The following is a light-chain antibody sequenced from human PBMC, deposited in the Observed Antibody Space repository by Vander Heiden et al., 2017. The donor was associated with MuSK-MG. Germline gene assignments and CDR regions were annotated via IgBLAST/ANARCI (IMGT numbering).Light chain of an antibody. CDR2: RNN. CDR3: AAWDDSLSVV. Sequence: QSVLTQPPSASVTPGQRVTISCSGSSSNIGSNYVYWYQQLPGTAPKLLIYRNNQRPSGVPDRFSGSKSGTAASLAISGLRAEEEADYYCAAWDDSLSVVFGGGTKLTVL. CDR1: SSNIGSNY. V-gene: IGLV1-47*01. J-gene: IGLJ2*01.